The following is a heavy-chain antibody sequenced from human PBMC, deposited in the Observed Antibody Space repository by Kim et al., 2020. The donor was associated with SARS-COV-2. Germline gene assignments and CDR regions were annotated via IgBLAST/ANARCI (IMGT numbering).Heavy chain of an antibody. D-gene: IGHD3-10*01. CDR2: ISYDGSNK. V-gene: IGHV3-30-3*01. Sequence: GGSLRLSCAASGFTFSSYAMHWVRQAPGKGLEWVAAISYDGSNKYYADSVKGRFTVSRDNSKNTLYLQMNSLRAEDTAVYYCASGPYEYYDGSGCYSHFGYWGQGTLVTVSS. CDR3: ASGPYEYYDGSGCYSHFGY. CDR1: GFTFSSYA. J-gene: IGHJ4*02.